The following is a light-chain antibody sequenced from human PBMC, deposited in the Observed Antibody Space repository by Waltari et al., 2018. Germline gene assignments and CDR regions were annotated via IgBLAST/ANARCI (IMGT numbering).Light chain of an antibody. CDR1: QSISSSS. CDR3: QQYAGWK. V-gene: IGKV3-20*01. CDR2: GAT. Sequence: EIVLTQSPGTLSLSPGERATLSCRASQSISSSSLAWYQQRLGQAPRLLIHGATNRAAGIPDRFRGSGSGTDFSLTISRLEPEEFAVEYCQQYAGWKVGQGTKVEIK. J-gene: IGKJ1*01.